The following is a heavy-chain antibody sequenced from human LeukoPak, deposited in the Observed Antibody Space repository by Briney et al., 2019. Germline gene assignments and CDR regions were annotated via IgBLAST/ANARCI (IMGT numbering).Heavy chain of an antibody. D-gene: IGHD6-13*01. CDR2: INWNGGST. J-gene: IGHJ5*02. V-gene: IGHV3-20*04. CDR3: ATDLYAGTVNWFDP. Sequence: GGSLRLSCAASGFTFDDYAMTWVRQAPGRGLEWVSRINWNGGSTTYADSVKGRFTISRDNAKNSLYLQMNSLRAEDTALYYYATDLYAGTVNWFDPRGQGTLVTVSS. CDR1: GFTFDDYA.